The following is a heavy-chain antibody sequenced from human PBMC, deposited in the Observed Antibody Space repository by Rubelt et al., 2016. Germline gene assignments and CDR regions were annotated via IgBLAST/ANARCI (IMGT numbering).Heavy chain of an antibody. V-gene: IGHV4-4*02. CDR3: ARRYSNGLYWFFGL. CDR2: IYHSGST. J-gene: IGHJ2*01. D-gene: IGHD6-19*01. CDR1: GGSISSGNW. Sequence: QVQLQESGPGLVKTSGTVSLTCAVSGGSISSGNWWSWVRQPPGKGLEWIVEIYHSGSTNYNPSLKSRVTISVDNSKNQFYVRLRSVTAAETAVYYWARRYSNGLYWFFGLGGRSTLVTVSS.